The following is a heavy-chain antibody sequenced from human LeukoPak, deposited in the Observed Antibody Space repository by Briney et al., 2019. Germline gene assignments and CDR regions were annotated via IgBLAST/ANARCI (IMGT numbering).Heavy chain of an antibody. J-gene: IGHJ4*02. CDR2: IIPIFGTT. CDR1: VGTFNNYA. V-gene: IGHV1-69*01. D-gene: IGHD6-13*01. Sequence: GSSVTVSCTPSVGTFNNYAVAWVRQAPGQGLEWMGQIIPIFGTTSYAPKFQGRVAITADEMTTTAYMQLSSLISEDAAVYYCTRDPLAASAPGYFDSWGQGSLVTVSS. CDR3: TRDPLAASAPGYFDS.